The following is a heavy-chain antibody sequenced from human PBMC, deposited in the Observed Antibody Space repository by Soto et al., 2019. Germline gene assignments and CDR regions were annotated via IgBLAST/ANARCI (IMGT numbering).Heavy chain of an antibody. Sequence: ASVKVSCKASGYTFTGYYMHWVRQAPGQGLEWMGWINPNSGGTNYAQKFQGWVTMTRDTSISTAYMELSRLRSDDTAVYYCARAPTYYDFWSGYSDTWYFDCWGQGTLVTVSS. CDR3: ARAPTYYDFWSGYSDTWYFDC. J-gene: IGHJ4*02. CDR1: GYTFTGYY. CDR2: INPNSGGT. D-gene: IGHD3-3*01. V-gene: IGHV1-2*04.